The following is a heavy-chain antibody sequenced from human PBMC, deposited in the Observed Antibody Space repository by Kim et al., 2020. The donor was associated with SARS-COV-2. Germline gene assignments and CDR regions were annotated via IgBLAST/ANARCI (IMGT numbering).Heavy chain of an antibody. J-gene: IGHJ4*02. CDR3: ARTTFEILSGYYNAFDL. Sequence: SQTLSLTCAIPGDSVSNNTAAWNWIRHSPSSGFEWLWRTYYSSKWNFTYAASVRSRITIKPETSKNQFSLQLSYMTLEDTDVYYCARTTFEILSGYYNAFDLWAQGTLVTVSS. V-gene: IGHV6-1*01. CDR1: GDSVSNNTAA. D-gene: IGHD3-9*01. CDR2: TYYSSKWNF.